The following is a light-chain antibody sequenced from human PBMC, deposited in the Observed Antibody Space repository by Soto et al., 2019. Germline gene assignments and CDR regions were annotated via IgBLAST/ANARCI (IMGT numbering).Light chain of an antibody. CDR3: QHYGDWPPYT. J-gene: IGKJ2*01. V-gene: IGKV3-15*01. Sequence: EIVMTQSPATLSVSPGDRATLSCRASQSITNNLAWYQHRPGRAPRLLIYGASTRASGIPARFSGSGSGTDFTLTINNLQPEYFAVYYCQHYGDWPPYTFGQGTNLDIK. CDR1: QSITNN. CDR2: GAS.